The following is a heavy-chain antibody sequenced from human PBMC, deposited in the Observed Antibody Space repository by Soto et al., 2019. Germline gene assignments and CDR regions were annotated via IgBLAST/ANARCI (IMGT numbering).Heavy chain of an antibody. J-gene: IGHJ5*02. CDR3: ARRLPHTVTTSVGWFDP. CDR2: IYYSGST. D-gene: IGHD4-17*01. Sequence: QLQLQESGPGLVKPSETLSLTCTVSGGSISSSSYYWGWIRQPPGKGLEWIGSIYYSGSTYYNPSLKSRVTISVDTSKNQFSLKLSSVTAADTAVYYCARRLPHTVTTSVGWFDPWGQGTLVTVSS. V-gene: IGHV4-39*01. CDR1: GGSISSSSYY.